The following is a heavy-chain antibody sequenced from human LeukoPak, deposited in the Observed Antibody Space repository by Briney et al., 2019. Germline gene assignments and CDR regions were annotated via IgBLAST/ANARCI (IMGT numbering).Heavy chain of an antibody. D-gene: IGHD3-10*01. CDR1: GGSISSGGYY. J-gene: IGHJ5*02. Sequence: SQTLSLTCTVSGGSISSGGYYWSWIRQHPGKGLEWIGYIYYSGRTYYNPSLKSRVTISVDTSKNQFSLKLSSVTAADTAVYYCARAPVLLWFGELLGFDPWGQGTLVTVSS. CDR2: IYYSGRT. V-gene: IGHV4-31*03. CDR3: ARAPVLLWFGELLGFDP.